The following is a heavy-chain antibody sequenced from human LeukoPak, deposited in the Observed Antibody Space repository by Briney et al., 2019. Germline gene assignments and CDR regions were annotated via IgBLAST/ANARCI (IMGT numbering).Heavy chain of an antibody. D-gene: IGHD6-13*01. CDR1: GGSISSGGYS. J-gene: IGHJ4*02. Sequence: SETLSLTCAVSGGSISSGGYSWSWIRQPPGKGPEWIGYIYHSGSTYYNPSLKSRVTISVDRSKNQFSLKLSSVTAADTAVYYCARDPGIAAAGTGGFDYWGQGTLVTVSS. CDR3: ARDPGIAAAGTGGFDY. V-gene: IGHV4-30-2*01. CDR2: IYHSGST.